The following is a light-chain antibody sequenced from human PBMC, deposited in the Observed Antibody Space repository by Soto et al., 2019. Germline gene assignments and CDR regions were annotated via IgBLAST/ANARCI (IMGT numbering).Light chain of an antibody. Sequence: DIVRTKPPFSSPVTLGQPPSISSRSSQALDNSNGKTSLSWRQKRPGQPPSILIFKISNRFSGVPDRFSGSGAGTDFTLKITRVEAEDVGVYYCMQATHSPWAVGQGTKVEIK. CDR2: KIS. CDR3: MQATHSPWA. CDR1: QALDNSNGKTS. J-gene: IGKJ1*01. V-gene: IGKV2-24*01.